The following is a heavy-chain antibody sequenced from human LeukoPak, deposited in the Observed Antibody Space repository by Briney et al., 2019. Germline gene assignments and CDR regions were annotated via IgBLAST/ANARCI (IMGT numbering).Heavy chain of an antibody. CDR3: ARRTGQAVVESVDY. V-gene: IGHV5-51*01. CDR1: GYTFSRYW. Sequence: GESLKISCQGSGYTFSRYWIAWVRQMPGKGLEWTGIIYPDDSDTRYSPSFQGQVTISADKSISAAYLQWSSLEASDTAIYYCARRTGQAVVESVDYWGQGTLVTVSS. J-gene: IGHJ4*02. D-gene: IGHD3-22*01. CDR2: IYPDDSDT.